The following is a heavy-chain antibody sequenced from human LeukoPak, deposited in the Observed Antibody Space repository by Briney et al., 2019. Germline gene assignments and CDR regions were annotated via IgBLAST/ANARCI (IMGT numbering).Heavy chain of an antibody. Sequence: GGSLRLSCAASGFTFSGYSMNWVRQAPGKGLEWVSSISSSSSYIYYADSVKGRFTNSRDNAKNSLYLQMNSLRAEDTAVYYCARGVVRYFDYWGQGALVTVSS. CDR3: ARGVVRYFDY. CDR1: GFTFSGYS. CDR2: ISSSSSYI. V-gene: IGHV3-21*01. D-gene: IGHD3-9*01. J-gene: IGHJ4*02.